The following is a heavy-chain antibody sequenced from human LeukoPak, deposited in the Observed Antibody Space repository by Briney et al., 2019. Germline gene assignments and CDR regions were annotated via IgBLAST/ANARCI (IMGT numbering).Heavy chain of an antibody. D-gene: IGHD3-16*01. V-gene: IGHV4-31*03. CDR2: IYYSGST. CDR1: GGSISSGGYY. Sequence: SETLSLTCTVSGGSISSGGYYWNWIRQHPGKGLEWIGYIYYSGSTYYNPSLKSRLTISVDTSKNRFSLKLSSVTAADTAVYYCARPGIGDVAFDIWGQGTMVTVSS. J-gene: IGHJ3*02. CDR3: ARPGIGDVAFDI.